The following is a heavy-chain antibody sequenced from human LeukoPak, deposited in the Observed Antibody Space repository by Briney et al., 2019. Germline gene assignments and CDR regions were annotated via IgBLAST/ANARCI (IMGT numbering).Heavy chain of an antibody. Sequence: SETLSLTCTVSGGSISSGGYYWSWIRQHPGKGLEWNGYIYYSGSTYYNPSLKSRVTISVDTSKNQFSLKLSSVTAADTAVYYCARRRAEHYEREYPVDPLGQGTLVTVSS. CDR3: ARRRAEHYEREYPVDP. CDR2: IYYSGST. V-gene: IGHV4-31*03. D-gene: IGHD4-17*01. J-gene: IGHJ5*02. CDR1: GGSISSGGYY.